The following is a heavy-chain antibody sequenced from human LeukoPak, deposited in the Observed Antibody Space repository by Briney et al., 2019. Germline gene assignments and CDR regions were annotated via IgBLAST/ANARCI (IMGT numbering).Heavy chain of an antibody. CDR2: ITGDGFT. CDR1: GFIFNHHA. Sequence: GGSLRLSCAASGFIFNHHAMSWVRQAPGKGLEWVSSITGDGFTFYADSVKGQFTISRDNSKNTLYLQMSGLRAEDTAVYYCARDLTPVYYYGSGSYNPLDYWGQGTLVTVSS. V-gene: IGHV3-23*01. J-gene: IGHJ4*02. CDR3: ARDLTPVYYYGSGSYNPLDY. D-gene: IGHD3-10*01.